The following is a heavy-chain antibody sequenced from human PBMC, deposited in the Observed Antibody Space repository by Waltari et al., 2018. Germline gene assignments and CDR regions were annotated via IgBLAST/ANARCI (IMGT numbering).Heavy chain of an antibody. CDR3: ANHRPGGYGMAV. V-gene: IGHV3-74*01. CDR1: GFTFSDLY. J-gene: IGHJ6*02. Sequence: EGQLVESGGGLVQPGGSLRLSCAASGFTFSDLYMHWVRQAPGKGLVWVQRIKADGGGATYADSVRGRFTISRDNTKSTLYLQMNSLRVDDTAVYYWANHRPGGYGMAVWGQGTTVTVSS. CDR2: IKADGGGA. D-gene: IGHD2-15*01.